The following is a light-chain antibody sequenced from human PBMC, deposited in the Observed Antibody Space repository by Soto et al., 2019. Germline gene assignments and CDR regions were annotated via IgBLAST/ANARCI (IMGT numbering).Light chain of an antibody. CDR2: EVV. Sequence: QSALTQPPSASGSPGQSVTISCTGTKNDIGVYDFVSWYQHHPGKAPRLIIYEVVQRPSGVPDRFSRSKSGNTASLTVSGLQAADEADYFCKSYARSNTYVFGSGTKVTVL. CDR3: KSYARSNTYV. J-gene: IGLJ1*01. V-gene: IGLV2-8*01. CDR1: KNDIGVYDF.